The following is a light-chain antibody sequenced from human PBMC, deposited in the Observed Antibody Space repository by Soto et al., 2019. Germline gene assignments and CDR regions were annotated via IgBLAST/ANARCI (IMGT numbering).Light chain of an antibody. V-gene: IGKV1-8*01. CDR3: QQYYSYSIT. J-gene: IGKJ5*01. Sequence: AIRMTQSPSSLSASTGDRVTITCRASQGISSYLAWYQQKPGKAPKLLIYAAPTLQSEVPSRFSGSGSGTDFTLTISCLQSEDFATYYCQQYYSYSITFGQGTRLEIK. CDR2: AAP. CDR1: QGISSY.